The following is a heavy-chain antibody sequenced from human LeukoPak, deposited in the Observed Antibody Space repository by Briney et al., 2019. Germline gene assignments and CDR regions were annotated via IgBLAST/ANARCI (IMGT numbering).Heavy chain of an antibody. CDR2: IYPGDSDT. CDR1: GYSFTSYW. J-gene: IGHJ3*02. V-gene: IGHV5-51*01. CDR3: ARQKYSSATNAFDI. D-gene: IGHD6-19*01. Sequence: GESLKISCKGSGYSFTSYWLGWVRQMPGKGLEWMGIIYPGDSDTRYSPSFQGQVTISADKSISTAYLQWSSLKASDAAMYYCARQKYSSATNAFDIWGQGTMVTVSS.